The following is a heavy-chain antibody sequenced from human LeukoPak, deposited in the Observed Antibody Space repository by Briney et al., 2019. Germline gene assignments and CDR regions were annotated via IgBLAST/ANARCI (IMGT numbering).Heavy chain of an antibody. V-gene: IGHV1-69*13. CDR3: ARWRRGTSMVLYYFDY. CDR1: GGNFNTFA. D-gene: IGHD3-10*01. CDR2: MIPVFGKA. Sequence: SVKVSCKASGGNFNTFAISWVRQAPGQGLEWMGGMIPVFGKAIYAQKFQGRLTITADESTSTAYMELSGLRSEDTAVYYCARWRRGTSMVLYYFDYWGQGTLLTVSS. J-gene: IGHJ4*02.